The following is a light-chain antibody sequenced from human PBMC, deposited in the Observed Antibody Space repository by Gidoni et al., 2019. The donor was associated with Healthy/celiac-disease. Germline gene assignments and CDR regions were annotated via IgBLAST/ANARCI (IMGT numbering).Light chain of an antibody. CDR3: QQYDNLPLT. J-gene: IGKJ3*01. CDR1: QDISNY. Sequence: DIQMTQSPSSLSASVGDRVTITCQASQDISNYLNWYQQKPGKAPKLLNYDASNLETGVPSRFSGSGSGKDFTFTISSLQPEDIATYYCQQYDNLPLTFGPGTKVDIK. CDR2: DAS. V-gene: IGKV1-33*01.